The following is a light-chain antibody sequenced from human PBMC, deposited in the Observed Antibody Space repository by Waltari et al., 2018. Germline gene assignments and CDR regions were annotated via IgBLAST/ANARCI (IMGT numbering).Light chain of an antibody. V-gene: IGKV3-20*01. CDR3: QQYDSSPLT. CDR2: GTS. CDR1: QSLTSNY. J-gene: IGKJ4*01. Sequence: EILLTQSPGTLSLSPGERATVSCRASQSLTSNYLAWYQQKLGQAPRLLIFGTSSMATAIPDRFSGSGSGTDFTLTISRLEAYDFAVYYCQQYDSSPLTFGGGTKVEIK.